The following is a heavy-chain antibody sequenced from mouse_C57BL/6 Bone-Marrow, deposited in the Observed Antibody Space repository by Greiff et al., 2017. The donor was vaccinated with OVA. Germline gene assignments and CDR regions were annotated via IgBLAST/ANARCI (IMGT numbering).Heavy chain of an antibody. CDR3: AREEYYYGSRGWYFDV. CDR2: IYPRSGNT. V-gene: IGHV1-81*01. D-gene: IGHD1-1*01. CDR1: GYTFTSYG. Sequence: QVQLKESGAELARPGASVKLSCKASGYTFTSYGISWVKQRTGQGLEWIGEIYPRSGNTYYNEKFKGKATLTADKSSSTAYMELRSLTSEDSAVYFCAREEYYYGSRGWYFDVWGTGTTVTVSS. J-gene: IGHJ1*03.